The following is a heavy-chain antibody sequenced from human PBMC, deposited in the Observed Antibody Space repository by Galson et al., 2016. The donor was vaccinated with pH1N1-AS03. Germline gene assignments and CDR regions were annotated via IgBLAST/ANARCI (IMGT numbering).Heavy chain of an antibody. D-gene: IGHD3-10*01. CDR2: IGTYT. J-gene: IGHJ4*02. Sequence: SVKVSCKASGYTFTNYGISWVRQAPGQGLEYMGWIGTYTIYAQKLQGRVTMTTDTSTSTAYMELRSLRYADTAVYYCARSGSGSFYEGDFWGQGTLVSVSS. CDR3: ARSGSGSFYEGDF. CDR1: GYTFTNYG. V-gene: IGHV1-18*01.